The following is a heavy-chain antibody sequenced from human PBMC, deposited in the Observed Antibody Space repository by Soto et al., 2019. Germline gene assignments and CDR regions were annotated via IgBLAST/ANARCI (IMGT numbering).Heavy chain of an antibody. V-gene: IGHV3-74*01. J-gene: IGHJ4*02. D-gene: IGHD1-1*01. CDR3: SRDDEGYKRVY. CDR1: GFTFSNYW. Sequence: EVQLVESGGGLVQPGGYLSLYCAASGFTFSNYWMDWVCQAQGMGLVWVSRINSDGSGTRYADSVTGRFTIFRDNAKNTLYLQMNRLSAEDTAVYYCSRDDEGYKRVYWGQGTLVTVSS. CDR2: INSDGSGT.